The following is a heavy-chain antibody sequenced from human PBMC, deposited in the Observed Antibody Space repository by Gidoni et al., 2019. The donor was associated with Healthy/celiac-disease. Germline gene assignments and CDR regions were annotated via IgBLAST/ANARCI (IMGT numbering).Heavy chain of an antibody. J-gene: IGHJ5*02. Sequence: QVQLVQSGAEVKKPGASVKVSCRASGYIFSDSVIHWVRQAPGQRLEWMGWIHTVNGNTEYSEKFRGRVAFTKDTSASTAYLEVSNLIYEDTAMYYCARESLREDIPGPRDWFDPWGQGTLVTVSS. CDR3: ARESLREDIPGPRDWFDP. CDR2: IHTVNGNT. CDR1: GYIFSDSV. V-gene: IGHV1-3*04. D-gene: IGHD2-2*02.